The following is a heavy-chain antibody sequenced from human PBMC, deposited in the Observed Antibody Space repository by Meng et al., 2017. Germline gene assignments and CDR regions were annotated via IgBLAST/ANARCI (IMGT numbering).Heavy chain of an antibody. J-gene: IGHJ5*02. CDR2: INTNTGNP. Sequence: VHRVQSGAGLKKPGASVKVFWKASGYNFTSYAMNWVGHAPGQGLEWMGWINTNTGNPTYAQGFTGRFVFSLDPSVSTAYLQISSLKAEDTAVYYCARAVSWEIPIDPWGQGTLVTVSS. V-gene: IGHV7-4-1*02. CDR1: GYNFTSYA. D-gene: IGHD1-26*01. CDR3: ARAVSWEIPIDP.